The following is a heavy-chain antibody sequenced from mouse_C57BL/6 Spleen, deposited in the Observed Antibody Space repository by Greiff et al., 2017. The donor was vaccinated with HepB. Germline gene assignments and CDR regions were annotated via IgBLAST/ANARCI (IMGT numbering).Heavy chain of an antibody. J-gene: IGHJ3*01. CDR3: ARDEPYYGSSWFAY. CDR2: ISAGGSYT. D-gene: IGHD1-1*01. V-gene: IGHV5-4*01. Sequence: EVKLMESGGGLVKPGGSLKLSCAASGFTFSSYAMSWVRQTPEKRLEWVATISAGGSYTYYPDNVKGRFTISRDNAKNNLYLQMRHLKSEDTAMYYCARDEPYYGSSWFAYWGQGTLVTVSA. CDR1: GFTFSSYA.